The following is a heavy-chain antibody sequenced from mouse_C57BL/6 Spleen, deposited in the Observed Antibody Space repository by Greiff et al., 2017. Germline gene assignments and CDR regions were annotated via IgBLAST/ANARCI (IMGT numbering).Heavy chain of an antibody. J-gene: IGHJ2*01. V-gene: IGHV1-54*01. CDR1: GYAFTNYL. CDR2: INPGSGGT. Sequence: VQLQQSGAELVRPGTSVKVSCKASGYAFTNYLIEWVKQRPGQGLEWIGVINPGSGGTNYNEKFKGKATLTADKSSSTAYMQLSSLTSEDSAVYFCARAYYSNYVDYWGQGTTLTVSS. CDR3: ARAYYSNYVDY. D-gene: IGHD2-5*01.